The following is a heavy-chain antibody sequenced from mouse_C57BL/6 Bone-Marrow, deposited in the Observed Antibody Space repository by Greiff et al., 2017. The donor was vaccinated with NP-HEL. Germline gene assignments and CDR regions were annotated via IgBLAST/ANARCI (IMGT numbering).Heavy chain of an antibody. J-gene: IGHJ3*01. CDR2: IDPSDSYT. Sequence: QVQLQQPGAELVMPGASVKLSCKASGYTFTSYWMHWVKQRPGQGLEWIGEIDPSDSYTNYNQKFKGKSTLTVDKSSSTAYMQLSSLTSEDSAVYYCARRGLYYYGRDWFAYWGQGTLVTVSA. CDR3: ARRGLYYYGRDWFAY. D-gene: IGHD1-1*01. V-gene: IGHV1-69*01. CDR1: GYTFTSYW.